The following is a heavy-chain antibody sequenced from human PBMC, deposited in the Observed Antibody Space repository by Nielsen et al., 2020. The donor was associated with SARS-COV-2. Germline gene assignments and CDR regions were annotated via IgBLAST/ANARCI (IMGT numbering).Heavy chain of an antibody. CDR3: ARKTDQGGYDWFDP. V-gene: IGHV1-46*01. Sequence: ASVKVSCKASGYSFTNNYVHWVRQAPGQGLEWVGIITPIGATTTYARKFQGRVTMTRDTSTSTFYMELSSLRSTDTAVYYCARKTDQGGYDWFDPWGQGTLVTVSS. D-gene: IGHD5-12*01. CDR2: ITPIGATT. J-gene: IGHJ5*02. CDR1: GYSFTNNY.